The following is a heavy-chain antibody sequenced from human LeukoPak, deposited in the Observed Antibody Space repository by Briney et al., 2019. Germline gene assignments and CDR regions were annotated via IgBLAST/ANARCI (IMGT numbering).Heavy chain of an antibody. Sequence: ASVKVSCKASGYTFTSYDINWVRQATGQGLEWMGWMNPNSGNTGYAQKFQGRVTMTRDTSISTAYMELSRLRSDDTAVYYCARDSSSWYDWGQGTLVTVSS. V-gene: IGHV1-8*01. CDR2: MNPNSGNT. CDR1: GYTFTSYD. J-gene: IGHJ4*02. CDR3: ARDSSSWYD. D-gene: IGHD6-13*01.